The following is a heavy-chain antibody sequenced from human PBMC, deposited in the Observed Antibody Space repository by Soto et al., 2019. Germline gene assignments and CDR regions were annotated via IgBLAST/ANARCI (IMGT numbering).Heavy chain of an antibody. CDR2: INHSGST. Sequence: SETLSLTCAVYGGSFSGYYWCWIRQPPGKGLEWIGEINHSGSTNYNPSLKSRVTISVDTSKNQFSLKLSSVTAADTAVYYCARSAGGSSRGHDYWGQGTLVTVSS. D-gene: IGHD6-6*01. V-gene: IGHV4-34*01. CDR3: ARSAGGSSRGHDY. J-gene: IGHJ4*02. CDR1: GGSFSGYY.